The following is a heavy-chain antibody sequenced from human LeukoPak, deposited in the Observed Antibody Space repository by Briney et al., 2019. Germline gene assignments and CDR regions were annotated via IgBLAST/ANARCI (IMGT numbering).Heavy chain of an antibody. CDR3: ASRTTVTTEDAFDI. Sequence: GGSLRRSCAASGFSVSTNYVSWVRQAPGKGLEWVSVIYSGGSSDYAGSVKGRFTISRDNSRNTLYLQMNSLRAEDTAVYYCASRTTVTTEDAFDIWGQGTMVTVSS. D-gene: IGHD4-17*01. CDR1: GFSVSTNY. J-gene: IGHJ3*02. V-gene: IGHV3-66*01. CDR2: IYSGGSS.